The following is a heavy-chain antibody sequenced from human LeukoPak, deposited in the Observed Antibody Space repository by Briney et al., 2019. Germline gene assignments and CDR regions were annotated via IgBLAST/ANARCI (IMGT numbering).Heavy chain of an antibody. CDR3: ARADDSGSYDSAFDY. CDR2: IYPGDSDT. D-gene: IGHD1-26*01. CDR1: GYSFTSYW. Sequence: GEPLKISCKGSGYSFTSYWIGWVRQMPGKGLEWMGIIYPGDSDTRYSPSFQGQVTISADKSISTAYLQWSSLKASDTAMYYCARADDSGSYDSAFDYWGQGTLVTVSS. J-gene: IGHJ4*02. V-gene: IGHV5-51*01.